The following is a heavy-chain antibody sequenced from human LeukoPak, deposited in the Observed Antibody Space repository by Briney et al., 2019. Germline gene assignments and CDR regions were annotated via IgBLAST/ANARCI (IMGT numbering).Heavy chain of an antibody. V-gene: IGHV1-2*02. Sequence: ASVKVSCKASGYTFTDYMHWVRQAPGQGFEWMGWINPNDGDTNYAQKFQGRVTMTKDTSISTAHMEVSRLRSDDTAVYYCARANFLYCSSTTCLFDYWGQGTLVTVSS. J-gene: IGHJ4*02. D-gene: IGHD2-2*01. CDR2: INPNDGDT. CDR1: GYTFTDY. CDR3: ARANFLYCSSTTCLFDY.